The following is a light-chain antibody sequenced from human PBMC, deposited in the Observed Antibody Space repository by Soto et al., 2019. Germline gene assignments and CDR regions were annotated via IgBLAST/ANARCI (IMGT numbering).Light chain of an antibody. CDR1: QSLLHTNGTNY. J-gene: IGKJ5*01. CDR2: EVS. V-gene: IGKV2D-29*02. CDR3: MQSTQLPPT. Sequence: DIVMTQSPLSLPVTPGEPASIACRSSQSLLHTNGTNYLHWYLXKPGQSPQVXIYEVSTRVSGVPDRFSGSGSGTDLTLEISRVETDDVGIYYCMQSTQLPPTFGQGTRLEIK.